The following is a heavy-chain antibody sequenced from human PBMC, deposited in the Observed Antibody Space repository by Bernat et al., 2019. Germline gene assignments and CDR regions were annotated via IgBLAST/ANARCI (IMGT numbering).Heavy chain of an antibody. CDR2: IKQDGSEK. CDR1: GFSFETYW. J-gene: IGHJ4*02. V-gene: IGHV3-7*03. CDR3: ARVVGATTSRYYFDY. D-gene: IGHD1-26*01. Sequence: EVQLVESGGGLVQPGTSLRLSCAASGFSFETYWMTWVRQAPGKGLEWVANIKQDGSEKNYVDSVKGRFTISRDNAKNSLYLQMNSLRAEDTAVYYCARVVGATTSRYYFDYWGQGTLVTVSS.